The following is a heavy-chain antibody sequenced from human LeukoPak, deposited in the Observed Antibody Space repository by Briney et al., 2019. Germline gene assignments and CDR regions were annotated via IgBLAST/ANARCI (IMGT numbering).Heavy chain of an antibody. Sequence: GGSLRLSCAASGFTFSSYSMNWVRQAPGKGLEWVSHITASGTAMFYADSVKGRFTISRDNSKNTLYLQMNSLRAEDTAVYYCARDFSPGYSSSWTDRYDYWGQGTLVTVSS. V-gene: IGHV3-48*01. CDR3: ARDFSPGYSSSWTDRYDY. CDR2: ITASGTAM. CDR1: GFTFSSYS. J-gene: IGHJ4*02. D-gene: IGHD6-13*01.